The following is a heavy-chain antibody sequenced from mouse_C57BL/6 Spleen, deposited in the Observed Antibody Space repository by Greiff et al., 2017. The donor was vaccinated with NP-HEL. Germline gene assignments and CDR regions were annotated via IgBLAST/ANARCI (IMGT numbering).Heavy chain of an antibody. Sequence: VKLVESGAELVRPGASVKLSCKASGYTFTDYYINWVKQRPGQGLEWIARIYPGSGNTYYNEKFKGKATLTAEKSSSTAYMQLSSLTSEDSAVYFCARGDDGYPDYWGQGTTLTVSS. CDR3: ARGDDGYPDY. CDR1: GYTFTDYY. V-gene: IGHV1-76*01. CDR2: IYPGSGNT. D-gene: IGHD2-3*01. J-gene: IGHJ2*01.